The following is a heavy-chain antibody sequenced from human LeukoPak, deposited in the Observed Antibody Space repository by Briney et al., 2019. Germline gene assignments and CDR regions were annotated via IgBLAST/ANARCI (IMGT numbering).Heavy chain of an antibody. J-gene: IGHJ4*02. V-gene: IGHV3-48*01. CDR2: ISSSSSTI. CDR3: ASWAGTATGFSGPFDY. D-gene: IGHD6-13*01. Sequence: PGGSLRLSCAVSGLTFSSHSMNWVRQAPGKGLEWLSHISSSSSTIYYADSVKGRFTISRDNAKNSLYLQMNSLRAEDTAVYYCASWAGTATGFSGPFDYWGQGTLVTASS. CDR1: GLTFSSHS.